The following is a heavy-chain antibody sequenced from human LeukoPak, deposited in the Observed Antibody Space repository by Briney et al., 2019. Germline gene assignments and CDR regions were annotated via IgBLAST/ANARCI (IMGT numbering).Heavy chain of an antibody. CDR2: IFYSGST. J-gene: IGHJ4*02. CDR1: GGSISSYY. D-gene: IGHD4-4*01. V-gene: IGHV4-59*08. Sequence: PSETLSLTCTVSGGSISSYYWSWIRQPPGKGLEWIGYIFYSGSTNHNPSLKSRVTISVDTSKNQFSLKLSSVTAADTAVYYCARHSGMTTVSHFDYWGQGTLVTVSS. CDR3: ARHSGMTTVSHFDY.